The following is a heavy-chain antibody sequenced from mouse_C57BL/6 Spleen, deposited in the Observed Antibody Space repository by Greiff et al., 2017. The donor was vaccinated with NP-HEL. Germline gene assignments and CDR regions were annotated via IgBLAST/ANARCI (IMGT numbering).Heavy chain of an antibody. J-gene: IGHJ2*01. D-gene: IGHD1-1*01. CDR2: INPNNGGT. Sequence: EVQLQQSGPELVKPGASVKISCKASGYTFTDYYMNWVKQSHGKSLEWIGDINPNNGGTSYNQKFKGKATLTVDKSSSTAYMELRSLTSEDSAVYYCARPIYYYGSSYGYWGQGTTLTVSS. CDR3: ARPIYYYGSSYGY. V-gene: IGHV1-26*01. CDR1: GYTFTDYY.